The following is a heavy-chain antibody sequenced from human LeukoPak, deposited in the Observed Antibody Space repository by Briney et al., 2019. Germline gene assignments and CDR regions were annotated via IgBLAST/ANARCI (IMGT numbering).Heavy chain of an antibody. CDR1: GFTVNSNY. Sequence: GGSLRLSCAASGFTVNSNYMSWVRQAPGKGLEWVPVIYSGGSTYYADSVKGRFTISRDNSKNTLYLQMNSLGVEDTAVYYCGKLKSSGYLIEYWGQGTLVTVSS. J-gene: IGHJ4*02. V-gene: IGHV3-53*01. D-gene: IGHD3-22*01. CDR3: GKLKSSGYLIEY. CDR2: IYSGGST.